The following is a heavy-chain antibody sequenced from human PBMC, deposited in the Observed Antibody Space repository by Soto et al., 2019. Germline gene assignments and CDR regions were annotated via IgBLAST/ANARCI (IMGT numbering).Heavy chain of an antibody. CDR2: IYPVDFET. J-gene: IGHJ6*04. V-gene: IGHV5-51*01. CDR3: AGHASVIYCYYGMDV. CDR1: GYSFTTYW. Sequence: GESLKISCQASGYSFTTYWIAWVPQMPGKGLEWMGIIYPVDFETIYRPSFQGQVTISADSSTTATHRQWDRLKPSDTAMYYCAGHASVIYCYYGMDVWGKGTRVTVSS. D-gene: IGHD2-15*01.